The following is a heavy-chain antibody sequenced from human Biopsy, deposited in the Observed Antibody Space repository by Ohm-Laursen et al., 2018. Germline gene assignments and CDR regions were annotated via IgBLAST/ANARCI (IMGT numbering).Heavy chain of an antibody. D-gene: IGHD3-10*01. CDR3: VRGGSGSFPFDY. CDR2: LFPSGTT. Sequence: GTLSLTCTVSGGSINSYYWSWMRQPAGKGLEGIGRLFPSGTTNYSPSLNNRVTMSVDTSKNQFSLRLTSGTAADTAVYYCVRGGSGSFPFDYWGPGTLVTVSS. J-gene: IGHJ4*02. V-gene: IGHV4-4*07. CDR1: GGSINSYY.